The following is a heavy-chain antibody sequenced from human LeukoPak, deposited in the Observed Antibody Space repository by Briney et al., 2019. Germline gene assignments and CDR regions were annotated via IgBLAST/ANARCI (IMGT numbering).Heavy chain of an antibody. CDR3: ARHIRSSGWYSDF. CDR2: IYPSGGT. J-gene: IGHJ4*02. D-gene: IGHD6-19*01. V-gene: IGHV3-53*01. CDR1: GITVTDNF. Sequence: GGSLRLSCAASGITVTDNFMTWVRQAPGKGLEWVSVIYPSGGTYHADPVKGRFTISRDNSKNTLYLEMNSLRAEDTAVYYCARHIRSSGWYSDFWGRGTLVTVSS.